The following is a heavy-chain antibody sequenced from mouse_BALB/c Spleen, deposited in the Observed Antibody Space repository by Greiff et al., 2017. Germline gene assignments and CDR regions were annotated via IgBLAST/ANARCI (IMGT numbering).Heavy chain of an antibody. V-gene: IGHV1-5*01. CDR1: GYSFTSYW. CDR2: IYPGNSDT. CDR3: TTLWLRRDYYAMDY. D-gene: IGHD2-2*01. Sequence: EVKVEESGTVLARPGASVKMSCKASGYSFTSYWMHWVKQRPGQGLEWIGAIYPGNSDTSYNQKFKGKAKLTAVTSASTAYMELSSLTNEDSAVYYCTTLWLRRDYYAMDYWGQGTSVTVSS. J-gene: IGHJ4*01.